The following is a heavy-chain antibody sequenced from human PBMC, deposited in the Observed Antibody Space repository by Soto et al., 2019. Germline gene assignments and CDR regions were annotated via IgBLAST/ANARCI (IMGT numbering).Heavy chain of an antibody. J-gene: IGHJ4*02. D-gene: IGHD6-19*01. CDR3: ASATSIAVAGKET. CDR2: ISFYNGHT. CDR1: GDTVTKYG. Sequence: QVQLVQSGGEVKKPGASVKVSCKASGDTVTKYGISWVRQAPGQVLEWLGWISFYNGHTNYALKFQDRITFTTDTSTSTASMELRSLTSDDTAVYYCASATSIAVAGKETWGQGTLVTVSS. V-gene: IGHV1-18*01.